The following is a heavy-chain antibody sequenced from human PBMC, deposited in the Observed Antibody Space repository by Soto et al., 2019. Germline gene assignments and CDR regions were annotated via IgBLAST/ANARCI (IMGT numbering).Heavy chain of an antibody. J-gene: IGHJ6*03. CDR1: GDSVPSNSAA. CDR2: TSYRSRWYN. D-gene: IGHD1-1*01. CDR3: AGTTSHHWLYMDV. V-gene: IGHV6-1*01. Sequence: PSQTLSLTCAISGDSVPSNSAAWNWIRLSPSRGLEWLARTSYRSRWYNDYAVSVRSRITVNADTSKNQFSLQLTSVTPEDTAIYYCAGTTSHHWLYMDVWGRGTTVTVSS.